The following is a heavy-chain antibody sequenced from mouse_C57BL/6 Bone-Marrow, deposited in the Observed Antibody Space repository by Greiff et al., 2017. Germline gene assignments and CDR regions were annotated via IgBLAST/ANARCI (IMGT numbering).Heavy chain of an antibody. D-gene: IGHD3-3*01. CDR3: AGWAGIAY. CDR2: LWSGGST. CDR1: GFSLTSYG. J-gene: IGHJ3*01. Sequence: QVQLQQSGPGLVPPSQSLSITCTVSGFSLTSYGVHWFRQSPGKGLEWLGVLWSGGSTDYNAAFMSRLSITKDNSKSQVFFKMNCLQDDDTAIYCCAGWAGIAYWGQGTLVTVSA. V-gene: IGHV2-5*01.